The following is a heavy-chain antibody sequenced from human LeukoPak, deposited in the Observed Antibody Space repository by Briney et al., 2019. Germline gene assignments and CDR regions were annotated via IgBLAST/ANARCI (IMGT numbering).Heavy chain of an antibody. CDR2: INHSGST. V-gene: IGHV4-34*01. Sequence: PSETLSLTCAVYGGSFSGYYWSWIRQPPGKGLEWIGEINHSGSTNYNPSLKSRVTISVDTPKNQFSLKLSSVTAADTAVYYCARSPPNYGEDYWGQGTLVTVSS. D-gene: IGHD4-17*01. CDR1: GGSFSGYY. CDR3: ARSPPNYGEDY. J-gene: IGHJ4*02.